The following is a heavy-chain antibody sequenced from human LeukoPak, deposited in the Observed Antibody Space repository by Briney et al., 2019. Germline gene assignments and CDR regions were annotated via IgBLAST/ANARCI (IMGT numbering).Heavy chain of an antibody. V-gene: IGHV3-21*01. CDR1: GFVFSSYS. Sequence: GGSLRLSCAASGFVFSSYSMNWVRQAPGKGLEWVSSISSSSRYIYYADSMKGRFTISRDNAKNSLYLQMNSLRAEDTAVYYCARDNDGYIAFDYWGQGTLVTVSS. CDR2: ISSSSRYI. CDR3: ARDNDGYIAFDY. J-gene: IGHJ4*02. D-gene: IGHD5-24*01.